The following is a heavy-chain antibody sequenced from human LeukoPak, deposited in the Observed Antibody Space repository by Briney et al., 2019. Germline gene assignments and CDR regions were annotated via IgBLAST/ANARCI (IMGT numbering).Heavy chain of an antibody. CDR2: IRYDGRNI. Sequence: GGSLRLSCEASGFTFSTYGMHWVRQVPGKGLEWVTFIRYDGRNIYYADSVKGRFTISRDNAKNSLYLQMNSLRAEDTAVYYCAPPPYGSAPKDWGQGTLVTVSS. CDR3: APPPYGSAPKD. CDR1: GFTFSTYG. V-gene: IGHV3-30*02. D-gene: IGHD3-10*01. J-gene: IGHJ4*02.